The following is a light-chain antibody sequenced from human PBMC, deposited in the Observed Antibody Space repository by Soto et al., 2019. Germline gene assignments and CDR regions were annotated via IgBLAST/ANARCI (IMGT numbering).Light chain of an antibody. CDR2: GNS. J-gene: IGLJ2*01. CDR3: QSYDSSLSGVV. Sequence: QLVLTQPPSVSGAPGQRVTISCTASSSNIGAGYDVHWYQQLPGTAPKLLIYGNSNRPSGVPDRFSGSKSGTSASLAITGLRAEDEADYYCQSYDSSLSGVVFGGGTKLPVL. CDR1: SSNIGAGYD. V-gene: IGLV1-40*01.